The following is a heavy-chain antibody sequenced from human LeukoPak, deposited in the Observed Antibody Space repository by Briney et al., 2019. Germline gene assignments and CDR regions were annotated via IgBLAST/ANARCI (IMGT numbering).Heavy chain of an antibody. V-gene: IGHV1-69*06. CDR2: IIPIFGTA. J-gene: IGHJ6*04. CDR1: GGTFSSYA. CDR3: ARGDYGDYISDYYYYGMDV. D-gene: IGHD4-17*01. Sequence: GASVKVSCKASGGTFSSYAISWVRQAPGQGLEWMGGIIPIFGTANYAQKFQGRVTITADKSTSTAYMELCSLRSEDTAVYYCARGDYGDYISDYYYYGMDVWGKGTTVTVSS.